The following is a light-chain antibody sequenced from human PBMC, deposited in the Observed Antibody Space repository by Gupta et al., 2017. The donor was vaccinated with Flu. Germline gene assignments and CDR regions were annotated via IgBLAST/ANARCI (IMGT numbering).Light chain of an antibody. J-gene: IGLJ1*01. Sequence: SRSNIGNNYVSWYQQHPGTAPKLLIYANNKRPSGIPDRFSASKSGTSATLGITGLQTGDEADYYCATWDSSLSAYVFGTETKVSVL. CDR3: ATWDSSLSAYV. CDR2: ANN. CDR1: RSNIGNNY. V-gene: IGLV1-51*02.